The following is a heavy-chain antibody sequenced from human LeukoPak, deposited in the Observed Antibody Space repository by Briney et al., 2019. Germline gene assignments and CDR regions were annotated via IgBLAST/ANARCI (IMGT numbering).Heavy chain of an antibody. CDR3: AKARYNWNALDY. V-gene: IGHV3-9*01. CDR1: GFTFDDYA. Sequence: PGGSLRLSCAASGFTFDDYAMHWVRQAPGKGLEWVSGISWNSGSIGYADSVKGRFTISRDNAKNSLYLQMNSLRAEDTALYYCAKARYNWNALDYWGQGTLVTVSS. D-gene: IGHD1-20*01. J-gene: IGHJ4*02. CDR2: ISWNSGSI.